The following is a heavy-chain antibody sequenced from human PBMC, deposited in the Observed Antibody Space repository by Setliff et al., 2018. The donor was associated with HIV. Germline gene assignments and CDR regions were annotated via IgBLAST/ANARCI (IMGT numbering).Heavy chain of an antibody. Sequence: ASVKVSCKSSGYTFTSYTMHWVRQAPGQRLEWMGRINAGNGNTKYPQKFQGRVTITRDTSATTAYMELSSLRSEDTAVYYLARDHSPNDYDNSGSPGYWGQGTLVTVSS. CDR3: ARDHSPNDYDNSGSPGY. CDR2: INAGNGNT. J-gene: IGHJ4*02. V-gene: IGHV1-3*01. D-gene: IGHD3-22*01. CDR1: GYTFTSYT.